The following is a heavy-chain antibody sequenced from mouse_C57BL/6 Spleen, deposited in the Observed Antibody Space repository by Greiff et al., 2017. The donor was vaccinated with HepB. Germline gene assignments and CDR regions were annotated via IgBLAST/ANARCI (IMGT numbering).Heavy chain of an antibody. V-gene: IGHV14-4*01. J-gene: IGHJ1*03. CDR2: IDPENGDT. D-gene: IGHD2-3*01. CDR1: GFNIKDDY. CDR3: TTGEYDGYFDV. Sequence: LVESGAELVRPGASVKLSCTASGFNIKDDYMHWVKQRPEQGLEWIGWIDPENGDTEYASKFQGKATITADTSSNTAYLQLSSLTSEDTAVYYCTTGEYDGYFDVWGTGTTVTVSS.